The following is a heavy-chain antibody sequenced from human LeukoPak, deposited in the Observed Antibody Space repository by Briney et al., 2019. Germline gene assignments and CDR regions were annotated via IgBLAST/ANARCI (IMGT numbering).Heavy chain of an antibody. J-gene: IGHJ4*02. CDR2: INPLDSDT. Sequence: GESLKISCKGSGYPFDTYWIGWVRQTPGKGLEWMGIINPLDSDTRYSPSFQGQVTFSADKSITTAYLQWSSLAASDTAMYYCTRRIDYGDYDYWGQGTLVSVSS. D-gene: IGHD4-17*01. CDR3: TRRIDYGDYDY. V-gene: IGHV5-51*01. CDR1: GYPFDTYW.